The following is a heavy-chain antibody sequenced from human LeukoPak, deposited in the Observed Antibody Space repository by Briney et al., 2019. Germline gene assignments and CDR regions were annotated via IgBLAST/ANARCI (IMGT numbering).Heavy chain of an antibody. J-gene: IGHJ4*02. CDR1: GFMFSSNW. CDR3: AKDVGDYENPFFDY. CDR2: ISYDGSNK. D-gene: IGHD4-17*01. Sequence: GGSLRLSCAASGFMFSSNWMSWVRQAPGKGLEWVAVISYDGSNKYHADSVQGRFTISRDNSKNTLYLQMNSLRAKDTAVYYCAKDVGDYENPFFDYWGQGTLVTVSS. V-gene: IGHV3-30*18.